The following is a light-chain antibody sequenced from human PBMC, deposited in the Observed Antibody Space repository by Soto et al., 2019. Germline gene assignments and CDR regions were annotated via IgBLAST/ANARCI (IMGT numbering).Light chain of an antibody. J-gene: IGKJ3*01. V-gene: IGKV1-8*01. Sequence: ALRMTQSPLSLSASTGDRVTISCRASQGISNYLAWYQQKPGKAPKLLIYGAYTLQSGVPSRFSGSGSGTDFTLTISCLKSEDFATYYCQQYFSYPRTFGPGTKVDIK. CDR3: QQYFSYPRT. CDR1: QGISNY. CDR2: GAY.